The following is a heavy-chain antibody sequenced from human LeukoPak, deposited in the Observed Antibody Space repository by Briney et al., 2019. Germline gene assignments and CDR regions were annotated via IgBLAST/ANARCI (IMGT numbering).Heavy chain of an antibody. J-gene: IGHJ4*02. Sequence: GGSLRLSCVGSGFTFSNFWMHWVRQAPGKGPVWVPRISNNGITTTDADSVRGRFTISRDNAKNTLYLQMNSLRAEDTALYYCVRGSDRYGGQEFDYWGQGTLVTVSS. CDR3: VRGSDRYGGQEFDY. CDR1: GFTFSNFW. V-gene: IGHV3-74*03. CDR2: ISNNGITT. D-gene: IGHD4-23*01.